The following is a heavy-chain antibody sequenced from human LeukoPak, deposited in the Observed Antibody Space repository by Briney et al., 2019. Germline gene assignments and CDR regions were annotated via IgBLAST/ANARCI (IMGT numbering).Heavy chain of an antibody. V-gene: IGHV1-18*01. J-gene: IGHJ4*02. D-gene: IGHD3-10*01. CDR2: ISAHNGNT. CDR3: ARDLGNYFHF. CDR1: GYSFTSYG. Sequence: GASVKVSCKASGYSFTSYGISWVRQASGQGLEWMGWISAHNGNTKYAQEVQGRVTMATDTSTSTAYMEMRSLRSDDTAVYYCARDLGNYFHFWGQGTLVTVSS.